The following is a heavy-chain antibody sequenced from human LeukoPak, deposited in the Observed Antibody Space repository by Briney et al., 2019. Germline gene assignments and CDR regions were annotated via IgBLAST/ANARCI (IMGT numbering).Heavy chain of an antibody. D-gene: IGHD5-24*01. Sequence: GGSLRLSCAASGFTFDDYAIHWVRQAPGKGLVWVSLISGDGGSTYYADSVKGRFTISRDKSKTSLYLQMNSLRTEDTALYYCAKDPATRDGHGAWFDPWGQGTLVTVSS. CDR3: AKDPATRDGHGAWFDP. V-gene: IGHV3-43*02. CDR1: GFTFDDYA. CDR2: ISGDGGST. J-gene: IGHJ5*02.